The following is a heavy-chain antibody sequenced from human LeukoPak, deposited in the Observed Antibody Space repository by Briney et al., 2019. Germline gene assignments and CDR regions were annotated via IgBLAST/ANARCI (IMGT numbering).Heavy chain of an antibody. Sequence: AGGSLRLSCAASGFTFRSHGMHWVRQAPGKGLEWVAFIWYDGSNKYYTDSVKGRFTISRDNSKNTLYLQVNSLRAEDTAVYYCAGDRATSYFDYWGQGALVTISS. CDR3: AGDRATSYFDY. CDR2: IWYDGSNK. V-gene: IGHV3-33*01. D-gene: IGHD1-26*01. J-gene: IGHJ4*02. CDR1: GFTFRSHG.